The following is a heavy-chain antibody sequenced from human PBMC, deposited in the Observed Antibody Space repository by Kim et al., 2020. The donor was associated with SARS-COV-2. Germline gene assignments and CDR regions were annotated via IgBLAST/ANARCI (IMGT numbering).Heavy chain of an antibody. J-gene: IGHJ4*02. D-gene: IGHD3-10*01. CDR3: ASKLVRGVIGSDVPTPDDY. V-gene: IGHV4-34*01. CDR2: INHSGST. Sequence: SETLSLTCAVYGGSFSGYYWSWIRQPPGKGLEWIGEINHSGSTNYNPSLKSRVTISVDTSKNQFSLKLSSVTAADTAVYYCASKLVRGVIGSDVPTPDDYWGQGTLVTVSS. CDR1: GGSFSGYY.